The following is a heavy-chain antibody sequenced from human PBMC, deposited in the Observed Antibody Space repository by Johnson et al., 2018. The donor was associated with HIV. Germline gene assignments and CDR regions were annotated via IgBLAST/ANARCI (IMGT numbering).Heavy chain of an antibody. J-gene: IGHJ3*02. CDR2: ISYDGSNK. V-gene: IGHV3-30-3*01. Sequence: QVQLVESGGGVVQPGRSLRLSCAASGFTFSSYAMHWVRQAPGKGLEWVAVISYDGSNKYYADSVKGRFTISRDNSKNTLYLQMNSLRAEDTALYYCAKGSGGEADAFDSWGQGTMVTVSS. CDR3: AKGSGGEADAFDS. CDR1: GFTFSSYA. D-gene: IGHD2-8*02.